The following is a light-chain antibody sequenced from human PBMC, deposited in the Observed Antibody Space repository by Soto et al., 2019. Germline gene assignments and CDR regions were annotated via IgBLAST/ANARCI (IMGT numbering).Light chain of an antibody. CDR3: LQNYEFPYT. J-gene: IGKJ1*01. CDR1: QGMRSD. CDR2: AAS. Sequence: AIQMTQSPPSLSASAGDRVIITCRASQGMRSDVGWLQQKPGHAPNLLIYAASTVHTGVPSRFTGSGSGTDFTLTINDLQHEYVASYFCLQNYEFPYTFGQGTKV. V-gene: IGKV1-6*01.